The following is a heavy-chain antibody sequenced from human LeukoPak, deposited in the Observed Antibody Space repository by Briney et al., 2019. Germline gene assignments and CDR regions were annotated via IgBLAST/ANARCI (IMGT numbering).Heavy chain of an antibody. D-gene: IGHD2-2*01. CDR1: GGSISTYY. J-gene: IGHJ4*02. CDR3: ARRSSIENFHDY. Sequence: SETLSLTCTVSGGSISTYYWSWLRQPAGKGLEWIGHIYSSGSTNYNPSLKSRVTMPVDTSKNQFSLKVSSVTAADTAVYYCARRSSIENFHDYWGQGTLVPVSS. CDR2: IYSSGST. V-gene: IGHV4-4*07.